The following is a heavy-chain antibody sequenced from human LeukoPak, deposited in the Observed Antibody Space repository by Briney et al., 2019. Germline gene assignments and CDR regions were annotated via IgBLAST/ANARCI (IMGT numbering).Heavy chain of an antibody. CDR3: AREDYGGKEDSAFDI. J-gene: IGHJ3*02. V-gene: IGHV1-2*02. CDR2: INPNSGGT. CDR1: GYTFTGYY. D-gene: IGHD4-23*01. Sequence: ASVKVSCKASGYTFTGYYMHWVRQAPGQGLEWMGWINPNSGGTNFAQKFQGRVTMTRDTSISTAYMELNSLRSDDTAIYYCAREDYGGKEDSAFDIWGQGTMVTVSS.